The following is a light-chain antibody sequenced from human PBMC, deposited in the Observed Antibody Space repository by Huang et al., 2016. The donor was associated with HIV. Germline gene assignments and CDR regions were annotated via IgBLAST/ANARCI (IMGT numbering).Light chain of an antibody. CDR1: QSVTSNY. V-gene: IGKV3-20*01. Sequence: EIVLTQSPGTLSLSPGERATLSCRASQSVTSNYLAWYLQNPGQAPTLLIYGASSRATDIPDRVSGSGSGTDFTLTISRLEPEDFAVYYCHQYGSPPFTFGPGTKVDIK. CDR3: HQYGSPPFT. CDR2: GAS. J-gene: IGKJ3*01.